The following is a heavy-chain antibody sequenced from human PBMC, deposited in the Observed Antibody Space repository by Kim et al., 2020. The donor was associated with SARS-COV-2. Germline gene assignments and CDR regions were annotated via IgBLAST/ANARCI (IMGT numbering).Heavy chain of an antibody. CDR1: GISFIDYW. CDR2: VDHYGTKT. Sequence: GGSLRLSCVASGISFIDYWMHWVRQVPGKGLVWVAHVDHYGTKTDHADSVKGRFTISRDNRENMVYLQMNSLTLEDTAIYYCVRDRGEPAGTQQWFKWFDAWGQGIRVTVAS. D-gene: IGHD5-18*01. J-gene: IGHJ5*02. CDR3: VRDRGEPAGTQQWFKWFDA. V-gene: IGHV3-74*01.